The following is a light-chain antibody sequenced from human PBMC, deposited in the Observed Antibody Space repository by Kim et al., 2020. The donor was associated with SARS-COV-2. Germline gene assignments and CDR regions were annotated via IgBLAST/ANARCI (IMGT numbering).Light chain of an antibody. CDR2: WAS. CDR1: QSVLYSSNNKNY. Sequence: RATINCKSSQSVLYSSNNKNYLAWYQQKPGQPPKLLIYWASTRESGVPDRFSGSGSGTDFTLTISSLQAEDVAVYYCQQYESAPRTFGQGTKLEIK. V-gene: IGKV4-1*01. J-gene: IGKJ2*01. CDR3: QQYESAPRT.